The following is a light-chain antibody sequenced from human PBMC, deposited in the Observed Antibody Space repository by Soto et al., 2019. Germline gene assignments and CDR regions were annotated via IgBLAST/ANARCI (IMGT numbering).Light chain of an antibody. V-gene: IGKV1-6*01. J-gene: IGKJ1*01. Sequence: IVLTQSPATLSASVGDRVTITCRASEAIRSALGWYQQKPGKVPKLLIYAASILQSGVPSRFSGSGSGTDFTLTISSLQPEDFATYYCLLDFRYFWAFGQGTKV. CDR2: AAS. CDR3: LLDFRYFWA. CDR1: EAIRSA.